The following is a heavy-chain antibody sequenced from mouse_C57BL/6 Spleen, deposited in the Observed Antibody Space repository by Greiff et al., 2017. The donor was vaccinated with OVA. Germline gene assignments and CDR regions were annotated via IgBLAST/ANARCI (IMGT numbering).Heavy chain of an antibody. CDR1: GYAFSSYW. CDR2: IYPGDGDT. D-gene: IGHD1-1*01. Sequence: QVQLQQSGAELVKPGASVKISCKASGYAFSSYWMNWVKQRPGKGLEWIGQIYPGDGDTNYNGKFKGKATLTADKSSSTAYMQLSSLTSEDSAVYFCARYPHYYGSSWFAYWGQGTLVTVSA. V-gene: IGHV1-80*01. CDR3: ARYPHYYGSSWFAY. J-gene: IGHJ3*01.